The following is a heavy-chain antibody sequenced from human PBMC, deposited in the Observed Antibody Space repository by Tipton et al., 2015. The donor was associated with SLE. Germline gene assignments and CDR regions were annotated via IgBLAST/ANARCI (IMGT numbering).Heavy chain of an antibody. V-gene: IGHV3-48*03. CDR1: GYLFIDYE. CDR2: ISTSGSTT. D-gene: IGHD1-26*01. Sequence: GSLRLSCAASGYLFIDYEMNWVRQAPGKGLEWIAYISTSGSTTYYADSVKGRFTISRDNSKNTLFLQMNSLRAEDTAVYYCARDVVGATEGLDYWGQGTLVTVSS. J-gene: IGHJ4*02. CDR3: ARDVVGATEGLDY.